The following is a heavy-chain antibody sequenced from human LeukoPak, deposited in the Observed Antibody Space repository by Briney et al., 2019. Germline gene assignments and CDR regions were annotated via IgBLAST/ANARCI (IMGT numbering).Heavy chain of an antibody. Sequence: GGSLRLSCAASGFTFSNYWMSWVRQAPGKGLERVANMKQDGSETYYVDSVKGRFTISRDNAKNSLYLQMNSLRAEDTAVHYCARDKIVGATHFDYWGQGALVTVSS. V-gene: IGHV3-7*01. J-gene: IGHJ4*02. CDR2: MKQDGSET. CDR1: GFTFSNYW. D-gene: IGHD1-26*01. CDR3: ARDKIVGATHFDY.